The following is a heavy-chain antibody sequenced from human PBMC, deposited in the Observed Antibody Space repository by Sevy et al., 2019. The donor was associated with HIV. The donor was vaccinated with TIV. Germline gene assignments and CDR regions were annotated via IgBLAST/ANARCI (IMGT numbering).Heavy chain of an antibody. Sequence: GGSLRLSYAASGFTFSDYSMLWVRQAPGKGLEWVAVISYDGRNNKYNVDSVKGRFTISRDNSKNTLFLQMNSLRAEDSAIYYCARDRGEILRSAFDYWGQGTLVTVSS. CDR2: ISYDGRNNK. V-gene: IGHV3-30*14. CDR3: ARDRGEILRSAFDY. CDR1: GFTFSDYS. D-gene: IGHD3-16*01. J-gene: IGHJ4*02.